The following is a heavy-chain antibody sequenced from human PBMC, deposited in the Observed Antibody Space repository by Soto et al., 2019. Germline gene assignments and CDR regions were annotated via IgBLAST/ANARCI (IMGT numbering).Heavy chain of an antibody. CDR1: GFTFSSYW. D-gene: IGHD3-3*01. CDR3: ARDLRFLEWSHAFDI. CDR2: IKQDGSEK. J-gene: IGHJ3*02. Sequence: GGSLRLSCAASGFTFSSYWMSWVRQAPGKGLEWVANIKQDGSEKYYVDSVKGRFTISRDNAKNSLYLQMNSLRAEDTAVYYCARDLRFLEWSHAFDIWGQGTMVTVSS. V-gene: IGHV3-7*01.